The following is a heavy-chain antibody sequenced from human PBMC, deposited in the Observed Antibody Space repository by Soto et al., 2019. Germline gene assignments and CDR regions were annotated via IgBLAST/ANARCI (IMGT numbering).Heavy chain of an antibody. V-gene: IGHV1-2*04. CDR2: INPNSGGT. CDR3: ARDRGGATSDFDY. CDR1: GYTFTGYY. Sequence: QVQLVQSGAEVKKPGASVKVSCKASGYTFTGYYMHWVRQAPGQGLEWMGWINPNSGGTNYAQKCQGWVTMTRDTSISTAYMELSRLRSDDTAVYYCARDRGGATSDFDYWGQGTLVTVSS. D-gene: IGHD1-26*01. J-gene: IGHJ4*02.